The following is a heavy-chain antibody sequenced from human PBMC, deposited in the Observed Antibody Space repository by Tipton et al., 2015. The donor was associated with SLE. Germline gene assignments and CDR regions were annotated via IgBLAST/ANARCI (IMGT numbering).Heavy chain of an antibody. J-gene: IGHJ3*02. V-gene: IGHV4-61*01. CDR1: GGSISSCSCY. CDR3: ARDRGYSDSSGYYPYDAFDI. D-gene: IGHD3-22*01. CDR2: IYYSGST. Sequence: TLSLTCSVSGGSISSCSCYWGWIRQPPGKGLEWIGYIYYSGSTNYNPSLKSRVTISVDTSKNQFSLKLSSVTAADTAAYFCARDRGYSDSSGYYPYDAFDIWGQGTVVSVSS.